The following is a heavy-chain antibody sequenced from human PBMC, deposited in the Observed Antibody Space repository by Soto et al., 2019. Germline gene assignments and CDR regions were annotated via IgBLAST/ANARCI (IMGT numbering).Heavy chain of an antibody. J-gene: IGHJ3*02. CDR2: INHSGST. CDR1: GGSFSGYY. D-gene: IGHD2-2*02. V-gene: IGHV4-34*01. Sequence: SETLSLTCAVYGGSFSGYYWSWIRQPPGKGLEWIGEINHSGSTNYNPSLKSRVTISVDTSKNQFSLKLSSVTAADTAVYYCARGVDCSSTSCYTDAFDIWGQGTMVTVSS. CDR3: ARGVDCSSTSCYTDAFDI.